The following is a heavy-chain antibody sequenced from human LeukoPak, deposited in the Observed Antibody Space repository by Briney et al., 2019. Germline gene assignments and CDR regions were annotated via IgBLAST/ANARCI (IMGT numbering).Heavy chain of an antibody. V-gene: IGHV1-8*01. CDR3: ARGAVLRYFDWGPEDYYYMDV. J-gene: IGHJ6*03. CDR2: IRVDSGHT. Sequence: ASVKVSCKASGYTFRNNGISWVRQAPGQGLEWMGWIRVDSGHTNYAQKFQGRVTMTRNTSISTAYMELSSLRSEDTAVYYCARGAVLRYFDWGPEDYYYMDVWGKGTTVTVSS. CDR1: GYTFRNNG. D-gene: IGHD3-9*01.